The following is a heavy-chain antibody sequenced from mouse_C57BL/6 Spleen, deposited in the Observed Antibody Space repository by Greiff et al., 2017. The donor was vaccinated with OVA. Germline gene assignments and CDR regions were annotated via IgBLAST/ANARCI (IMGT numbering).Heavy chain of an antibody. V-gene: IGHV1-55*01. CDR3: ARGDYYGSSPAYYAMDY. CDR1: GYTFTSYW. J-gene: IGHJ4*01. Sequence: VQLQQPGAELVKPGASVKMSCKASGYTFTSYWITWVKQRPGQGLEWIGDIYPGSGSTNYNETFKSKATLTVDTSSSTAYMQLSSLTSEDSAVYYCARGDYYGSSPAYYAMDYWGQGTSVTVSS. CDR2: IYPGSGST. D-gene: IGHD1-1*01.